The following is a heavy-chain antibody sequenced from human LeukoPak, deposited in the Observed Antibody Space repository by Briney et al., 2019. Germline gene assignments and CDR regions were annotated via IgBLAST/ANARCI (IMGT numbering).Heavy chain of an antibody. V-gene: IGHV1-2*04. CDR3: ARDYRMVRGAIRYYYYGMDV. CDR1: GYTFTGYY. D-gene: IGHD3-10*01. J-gene: IGHJ6*02. Sequence: ASVKVSCKASGYTFTGYYMHWVRQAPGQGLEWMGWIKPNSGGTNYAQKFQGWVTMTRDTSISTAYMELSRLRSDDTAVYYCARDYRMVRGAIRYYYYGMDVWGQGTTVTVSS. CDR2: IKPNSGGT.